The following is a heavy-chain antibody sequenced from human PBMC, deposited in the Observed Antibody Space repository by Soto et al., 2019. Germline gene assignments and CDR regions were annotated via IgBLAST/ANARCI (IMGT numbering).Heavy chain of an antibody. J-gene: IGHJ6*02. V-gene: IGHV4-39*07. D-gene: IGHD1-20*01. CDR3: ARGPRATWYYWGGDV. Sequence: PSETLSLTCTVSGGSISSSNYYWGWIRQPPGKGLEWIGSIYYSGSTYYNPSLKSRVTISVDTSKNQFSLKLSSVTAADTAVYYCARGPRATWYYWGGDVWGQGTTVTVSS. CDR2: IYYSGST. CDR1: GGSISSSNYY.